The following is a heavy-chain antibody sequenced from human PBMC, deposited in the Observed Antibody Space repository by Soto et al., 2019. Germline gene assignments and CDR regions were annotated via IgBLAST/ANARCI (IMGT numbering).Heavy chain of an antibody. J-gene: IGHJ5*02. CDR3: ARDSVSDYDILTGYNNWFDP. D-gene: IGHD3-9*01. V-gene: IGHV1-69*01. CDR2: IIPIFGTA. CDR1: GGTFSSYA. Sequence: QVQLVQSGAEVKKPGSSVKVSCKASGGTFSSYAISWVRQAPGQGLEWMGGIIPIFGTANYAQKFQGRVTITADESTSTAYMELSSLRSEDTAVYSCARDSVSDYDILTGYNNWFDPWGQGTLVTVSA.